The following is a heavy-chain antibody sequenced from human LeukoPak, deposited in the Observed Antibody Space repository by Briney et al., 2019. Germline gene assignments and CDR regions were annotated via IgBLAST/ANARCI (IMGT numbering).Heavy chain of an antibody. CDR2: ISSSGSTI. CDR1: GFTVSSND. CDR3: ARDCPMLRGVTGY. D-gene: IGHD3-10*01. V-gene: IGHV3-48*03. J-gene: IGHJ4*02. Sequence: PGGTLSLSCAASGFTVSSNDMNWVRQAPGKGLEWVSYISSSGSTIYYTNSGEGRFTVSRDNAKSSLYRQMNSLGVEVTSFYYCARDCPMLRGVTGYWGQGTLVIVSS.